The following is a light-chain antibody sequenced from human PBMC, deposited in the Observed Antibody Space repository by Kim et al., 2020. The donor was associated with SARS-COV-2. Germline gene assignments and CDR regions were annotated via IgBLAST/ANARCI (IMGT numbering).Light chain of an antibody. CDR2: GAS. CDR3: QKYGSAPLYT. V-gene: IGKV3-20*01. J-gene: IGKJ2*01. CDR1: QSVSSSY. Sequence: EIVLTQSPGTLSLSPGERATLSCRASQSVSSSYLAWYQQKPGQAPRLLIYGASSRATGIPDRFSGSGSGTDFTLTISRLEPEDFAVYYCQKYGSAPLYTFGRGTKLEI.